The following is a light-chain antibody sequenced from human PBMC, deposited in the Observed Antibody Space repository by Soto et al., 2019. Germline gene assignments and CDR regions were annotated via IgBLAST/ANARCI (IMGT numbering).Light chain of an antibody. CDR2: GSS. CDR1: ETVSTN. J-gene: IGKJ5*01. CDR3: QQYSNWPPAIT. Sequence: EIVLTQSPATLSVSPGERATLSCRATETVSTNLAWFQRKAGQPPRLLIYGSSTRATGVPDRFSGSGSGTEFALTISSLQSEDVAVYYCQQYSNWPPAITFGQGTRLEIK. V-gene: IGKV3-15*01.